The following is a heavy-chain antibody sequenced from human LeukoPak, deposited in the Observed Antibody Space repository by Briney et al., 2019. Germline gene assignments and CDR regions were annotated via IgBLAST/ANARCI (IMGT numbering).Heavy chain of an antibody. D-gene: IGHD3-22*01. J-gene: IGHJ4*02. CDR1: GFTFDDYA. V-gene: IGHV3-20*04. CDR3: ARDGPHDSSGYPPNFDY. Sequence: PGGSLRLSCAASGFTFDDYAMNWVRQAPGKGLEWVSGINWNGGSTYYRDSVKGRFTISRDNAKNSLYLQMNSLRAEDTALYYCARDGPHDSSGYPPNFDYWGQGTLVTVSS. CDR2: INWNGGST.